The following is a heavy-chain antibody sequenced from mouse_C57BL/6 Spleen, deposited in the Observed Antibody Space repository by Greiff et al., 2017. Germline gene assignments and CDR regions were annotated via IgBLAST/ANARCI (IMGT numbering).Heavy chain of an antibody. J-gene: IGHJ3*01. D-gene: IGHD1-1*01. Sequence: QVQLQQSGPELVKPGASVKISCKASGYVFSSSWMNWVKQRPGKGLEWIGRIYPGDGDTNYNGKFKGKATLTADKSSSTAYMQLSSLTSEDSAVYFCAREIKDYGSSPAWFAYWGQGTLVTVSA. CDR3: AREIKDYGSSPAWFAY. CDR1: GYVFSSSW. CDR2: IYPGDGDT. V-gene: IGHV1-82*01.